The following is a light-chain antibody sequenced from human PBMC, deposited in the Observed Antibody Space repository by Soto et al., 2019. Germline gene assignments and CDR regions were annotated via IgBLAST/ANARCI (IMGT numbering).Light chain of an antibody. CDR2: AAS. V-gene: IGKV1-27*01. Sequence: DIQMTQSPSSLSASVGDRVIITCRASQDINNYLAWYQQKPGKVPKVLIYAASTLQSGVPSRFSGSGSGTEFTLTISSLQPEDVATYYCQKYISAPRTFGQGTKVEIK. CDR3: QKYISAPRT. J-gene: IGKJ1*01. CDR1: QDINNY.